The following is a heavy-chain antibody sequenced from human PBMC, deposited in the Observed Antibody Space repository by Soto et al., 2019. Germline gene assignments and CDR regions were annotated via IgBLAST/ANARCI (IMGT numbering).Heavy chain of an antibody. D-gene: IGHD2-2*01. CDR3: ARDRPPAHYFDY. Sequence: PSETLSLTCPVSGGSISSYYWSWIRQPPGKGLEWIGYIYYSGSTNYNPSLKSRVTISVDTSKNQFSLKLSSVTAADTAVYYCARDRPPAHYFDYWGQGTLVTVS. CDR2: IYYSGST. CDR1: GGSISSYY. V-gene: IGHV4-59*01. J-gene: IGHJ4*02.